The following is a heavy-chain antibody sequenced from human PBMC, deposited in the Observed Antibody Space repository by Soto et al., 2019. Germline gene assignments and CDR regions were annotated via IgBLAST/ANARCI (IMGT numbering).Heavy chain of an antibody. D-gene: IGHD1-26*01. J-gene: IGHJ4*02. CDR3: AQCPSPFGGCERVDY. V-gene: IGHV3-23*01. CDR1: GFKFSDNA. Sequence: EVQLLDSGGGWVQPGGSLRLSCAASGFKFSDNAMSWVRQAPGKGPEWVAGISGNGDTTYYVESVTGRFTISRDNSKSTLHLQMNSLRAEDTAVYYCAQCPSPFGGCERVDYWGQGTLVTVSS. CDR2: ISGNGDTT.